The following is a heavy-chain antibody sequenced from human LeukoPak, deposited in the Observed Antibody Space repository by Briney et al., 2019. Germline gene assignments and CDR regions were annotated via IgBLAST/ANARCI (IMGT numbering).Heavy chain of an antibody. CDR3: ARATESISTAPYCTNGVCYRRDYYYYYMDV. D-gene: IGHD2-8*01. V-gene: IGHV4-61*02. CDR1: GGSISSGSYY. Sequence: SQTLSLTCTVSGGSISSGSYYWSWIRQPAGKGLEWIGRIYTSGSTNYNPSLKSRVTISVDTSKNQFSLKLSSVTAADTAVYYCARATESISTAPYCTNGVCYRRDYYYYYMDVWGKGTTVTVSS. J-gene: IGHJ6*03. CDR2: IYTSGST.